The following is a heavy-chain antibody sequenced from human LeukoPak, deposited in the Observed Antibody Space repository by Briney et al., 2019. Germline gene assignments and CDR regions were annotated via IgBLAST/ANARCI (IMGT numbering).Heavy chain of an antibody. J-gene: IGHJ4*02. V-gene: IGHV4-59*01. CDR2: FYYSDST. CDR1: GGPIRNYF. D-gene: IGHD6-6*01. CDR3: ARESSIEARCLDS. Sequence: SETLSLTCTVSGGPIRNYFWSWIRQPPGKGLECIAYFYYSDSTNYNPSLKSRVTVSVYTSKNQFSLKLSSVTAADTALYYCARESSIEARCLDSWGQGTLVTVSS.